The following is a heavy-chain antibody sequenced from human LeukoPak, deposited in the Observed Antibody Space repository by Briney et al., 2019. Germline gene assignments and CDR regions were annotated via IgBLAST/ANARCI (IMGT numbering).Heavy chain of an antibody. J-gene: IGHJ4*02. CDR2: IYHSGST. D-gene: IGHD3-22*01. CDR1: GYSISXGXX. Sequence: SEXXSXXCTVSGYSISXGXXWGWXRQPPGXXLXXIGSIYHSGSTYYNPSLKSRVTISVDTSKNQFSLKLSSVTAADTAVYYCAKIPEAGKWLSDYWGQGTLVTVSS. V-gene: IGHV4-38-2*02. CDR3: AKIPEAGKWLSDY.